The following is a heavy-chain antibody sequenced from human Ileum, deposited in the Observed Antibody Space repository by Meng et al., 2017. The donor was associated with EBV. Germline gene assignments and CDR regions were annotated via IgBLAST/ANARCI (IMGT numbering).Heavy chain of an antibody. CDR2: IGGIDDNT. D-gene: IGHD3/OR15-3a*01. CDR1: GFTFSIYA. V-gene: IGHV3-23*01. Sequence: GRLLESGGGFVQPGGSLGLSCAASGFTFSIYALSWVRQAQGKGLEWVSAIGGIDDNTYYADSVRGRFTISRDDSKITLLLQMNSLRDDDTAVYYCDRGTGSPHWFDPWGQGTLVTVSS. CDR3: DRGTGSPHWFDP. J-gene: IGHJ5*02.